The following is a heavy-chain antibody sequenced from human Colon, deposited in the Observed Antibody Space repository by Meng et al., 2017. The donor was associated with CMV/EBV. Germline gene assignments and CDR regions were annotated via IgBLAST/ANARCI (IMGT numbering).Heavy chain of an antibody. CDR3: AKPYSSGWVYFDY. CDR1: GFTFSSYW. V-gene: IGHV3-23*01. J-gene: IGHJ4*02. D-gene: IGHD6-19*01. Sequence: GESLKISCAASGFTFSSYWMHWVRQTPGKGLVWVSDISGSGRVTYYADSVKGRFTISRDNSKNTLYLQMDSLRAEDTAVYYCAKPYSSGWVYFDYWGQGTLVTVSS. CDR2: ISGSGRVT.